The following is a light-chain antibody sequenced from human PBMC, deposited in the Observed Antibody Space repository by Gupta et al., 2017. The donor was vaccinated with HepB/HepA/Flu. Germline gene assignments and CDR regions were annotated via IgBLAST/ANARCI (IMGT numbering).Light chain of an antibody. V-gene: IGKV1-17*01. Sequence: DIQMTQSPSSLSASVGDRVTITCRASQGIRDDLGWYQQKSGKAPKRLIYAASSLQSGVPSRFSGSGSETEFTLTISILPPEDYATYYIRQHNNYPLTFGGGTKLEIK. CDR3: RQHNNYPLT. J-gene: IGKJ4*01. CDR1: QGIRDD. CDR2: AAS.